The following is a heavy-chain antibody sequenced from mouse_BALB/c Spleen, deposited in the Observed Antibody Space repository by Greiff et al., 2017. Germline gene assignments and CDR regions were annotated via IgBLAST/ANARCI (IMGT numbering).Heavy chain of an antibody. D-gene: IGHD4-1*01. CDR2: ISNGGGST. V-gene: IGHV5-12-2*01. Sequence: DVMLVESGGGLVQPGGSLKLSCAASGFTFSSYTMSWVRQTPEKRLEWVAYISNGGGSTYYPDTVKGRFTISRDNAKNTLYLQMSSLKSEDTAMYYCARHGLGRFAYWGQGTLVTVSA. CDR1: GFTFSSYT. CDR3: ARHGLGRFAY. J-gene: IGHJ3*01.